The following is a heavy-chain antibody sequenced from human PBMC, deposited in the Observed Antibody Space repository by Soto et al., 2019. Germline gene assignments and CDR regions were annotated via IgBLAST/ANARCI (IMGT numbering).Heavy chain of an antibody. CDR2: IIPIFGTA. CDR1: GCTFSSYA. CDR3: ATGGTTVILKHYYYYYGMDV. J-gene: IGHJ6*02. Sequence: ASVKVSCKASGCTFSSYAISWVRQAPGQGLEWMGGIIPIFGTANYAQKFQGRVTITADESTSTAYMELSSLRSEDTAVYYCATGGTTVILKHYYYYYGMDVWGQGTTVTVSS. D-gene: IGHD4-17*01. V-gene: IGHV1-69*13.